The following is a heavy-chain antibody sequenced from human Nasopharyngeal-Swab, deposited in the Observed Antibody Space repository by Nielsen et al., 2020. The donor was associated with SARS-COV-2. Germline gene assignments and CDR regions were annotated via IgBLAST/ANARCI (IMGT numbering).Heavy chain of an antibody. Sequence: SETLSLTCTVSGGSISSGGYYWSWIRQHPGTGLEWIGYIYYSGSTYYNPSLKSRVTISVDTSKNQFSLKLSSVTAADTAVYYCARARITMIVVVDAFDIWGQGTMVTVSS. CDR3: ARARITMIVVVDAFDI. CDR1: GGSISSGGYY. D-gene: IGHD3-22*01. V-gene: IGHV4-31*03. CDR2: IYYSGST. J-gene: IGHJ3*02.